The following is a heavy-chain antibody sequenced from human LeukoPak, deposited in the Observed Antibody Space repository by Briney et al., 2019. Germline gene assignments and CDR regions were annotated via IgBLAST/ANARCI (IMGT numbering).Heavy chain of an antibody. V-gene: IGHV4-4*02. J-gene: IGHJ4*02. CDR1: GDSINSLDL. CDR2: MYLSGTT. D-gene: IGHD3-22*01. CDR3: AGLVGRYSSGLYYYYFDY. Sequence: PSGTLSLTCTVSGDSINSLDLWSWVRQPPGKGLEWIGEMYLSGTTHSNPSVKSRVTISIDKPKNQFFLNLSSVTAADTAVYYCAGLVGRYSSGLYYYYFDYWGQGTLVTVSS.